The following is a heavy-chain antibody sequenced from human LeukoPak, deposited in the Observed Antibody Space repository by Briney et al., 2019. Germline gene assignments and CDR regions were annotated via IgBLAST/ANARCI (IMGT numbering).Heavy chain of an antibody. CDR1: GFTFSSYE. D-gene: IGHD3-3*02. V-gene: IGHV3-48*03. Sequence: GGSLRLSCAASGFTFSSYEMNWVRQAPGKGLEWVSYISSSGSTIYYADSVKGRFTISRDNAKNSLYLQMNSLRAEDTAVYYCARVLVEPDAFDIWGQGTMVTVSS. CDR3: ARVLVEPDAFDI. J-gene: IGHJ3*02. CDR2: ISSSGSTI.